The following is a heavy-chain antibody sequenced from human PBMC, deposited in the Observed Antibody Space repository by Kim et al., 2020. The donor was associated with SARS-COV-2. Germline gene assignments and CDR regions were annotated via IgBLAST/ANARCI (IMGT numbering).Heavy chain of an antibody. Sequence: SETLSLTCTVSGGSISSSSYYWGWIRQPPGKGLEWIGSIYYSGSTYYNPSLKSRVTISVDTSKNQFSLKLSSVTAADTAVYYCARQSGMSMILVVIIQGWVDPWGQGTLVTVSS. D-gene: IGHD3-22*01. CDR2: IYYSGST. CDR1: GGSISSSSYY. J-gene: IGHJ5*02. V-gene: IGHV4-39*01. CDR3: ARQSGMSMILVVIIQGWVDP.